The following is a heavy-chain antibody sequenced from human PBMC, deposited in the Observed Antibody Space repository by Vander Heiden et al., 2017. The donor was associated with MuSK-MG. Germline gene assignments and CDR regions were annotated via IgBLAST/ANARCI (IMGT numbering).Heavy chain of an antibody. V-gene: IGHV4-59*01. J-gene: IGHJ4*02. CDR3: ARAAGTIYYFDY. CDR1: GGSISSYY. D-gene: IGHD6-19*01. Sequence: QVQLQESGPGLVNPSETLSLTCTVSGGSISSYYWSWIRQPPGKGLEWIGYIYYIGSTNYNPSLKSRVTISVDTSKDQFSPKLSSVTAADTAVYYCARAAGTIYYFDYWGQGTLVTVSS. CDR2: IYYIGST.